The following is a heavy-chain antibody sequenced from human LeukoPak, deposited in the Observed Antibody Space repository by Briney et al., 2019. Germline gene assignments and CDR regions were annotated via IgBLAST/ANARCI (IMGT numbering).Heavy chain of an antibody. J-gene: IGHJ6*03. CDR3: AMTPRTYYYYMDV. CDR1: GGTFSSYA. V-gene: IGHV1-69*06. Sequence: ASVKVSCKASGGTFSSYAISWVRQAPGRGLEWMGGIIPIFGTANYAQKFQGRVTITADKSTSTAYMELSSLRSEDTAVYYCAMTPRTYYYYMDVWGKGTTVTISS. CDR2: IIPIFGTA. D-gene: IGHD1-14*01.